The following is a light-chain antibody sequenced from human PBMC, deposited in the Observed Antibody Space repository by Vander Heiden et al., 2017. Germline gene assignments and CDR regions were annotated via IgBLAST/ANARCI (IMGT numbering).Light chain of an antibody. Sequence: DIQMTQSPSSVSASVGDRVTITCRASQGISNWLAWYQQKPGKAPKLLIYAASSLQSGVPSRFSGSGSGTDFTHTISSLQPEDSATYYCQQANSFPPGFTFGPGTKVDIK. V-gene: IGKV1D-12*01. CDR2: AAS. J-gene: IGKJ3*01. CDR1: QGISNW. CDR3: QQANSFPPGFT.